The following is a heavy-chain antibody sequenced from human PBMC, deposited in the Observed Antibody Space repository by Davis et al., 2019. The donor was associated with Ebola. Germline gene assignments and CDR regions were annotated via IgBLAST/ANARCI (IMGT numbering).Heavy chain of an antibody. CDR2: INPSGGST. CDR1: GYTFTGYY. Sequence: ASVKVSCKASGYTFTGYYMHWVRQAPGQGLEWMGIINPSGGSTSYAQKFQGRVTMTRDTSTSTVYMELSSLRSEDTAVYYCARDEITMIVVVTAIGMDVWGQGTTVTVSS. J-gene: IGHJ6*02. D-gene: IGHD3-22*01. CDR3: ARDEITMIVVVTAIGMDV. V-gene: IGHV1-46*01.